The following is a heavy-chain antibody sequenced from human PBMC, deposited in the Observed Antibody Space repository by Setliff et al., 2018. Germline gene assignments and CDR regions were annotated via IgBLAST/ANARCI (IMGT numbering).Heavy chain of an antibody. D-gene: IGHD3-9*01. CDR3: ARDPLPKHYDVVTGYYSAPNYYYMDV. CDR1: GYTFTDYY. V-gene: IGHV1-2*02. CDR2: LNPKNNDT. Sequence: ASVKVSCKTSGYTFTDYYIHWVRQAPGEGLEWMGWLNPKNNDTSYAQKFLGRVTMTRDTSISAAYMELITLRSDDTALYYCARDPLPKHYDVVTGYYSAPNYYYMDVWGKGTTGTSP. J-gene: IGHJ6*03.